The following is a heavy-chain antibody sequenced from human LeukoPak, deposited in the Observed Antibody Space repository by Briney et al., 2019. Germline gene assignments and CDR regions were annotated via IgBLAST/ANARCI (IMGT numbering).Heavy chain of an antibody. Sequence: KPSETLSLTCTVSGGSISSGGYYWSWIRQHPGKGLEWIGYIYYSGSTYYNPSLKSRVTISVDTSKNQFSLKLSSVTAADTAVYYCARDSFNTATNYYYYGMDVWGQGTTVTVSS. D-gene: IGHD4-17*01. CDR2: IYYSGST. J-gene: IGHJ6*02. CDR1: GGSISSGGYY. CDR3: ARDSFNTATNYYYYGMDV. V-gene: IGHV4-31*03.